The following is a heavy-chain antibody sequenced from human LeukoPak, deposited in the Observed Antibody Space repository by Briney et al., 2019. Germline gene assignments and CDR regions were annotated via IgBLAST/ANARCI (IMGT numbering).Heavy chain of an antibody. CDR3: ARDRDPYDFGSGYYGGAFDI. J-gene: IGHJ3*02. CDR1: GGSISSYY. Sequence: SETLSLTCTVSGGSISSYYWSWIRQSAGKGLEWIGRIYSIGSTNYNPSLKSRVTMSLDTSKKQFSLKLSSVTAADTAVYYCARDRDPYDFGSGYYGGAFDIWGQGTMVTVSS. V-gene: IGHV4-4*07. CDR2: IYSIGST. D-gene: IGHD3-3*01.